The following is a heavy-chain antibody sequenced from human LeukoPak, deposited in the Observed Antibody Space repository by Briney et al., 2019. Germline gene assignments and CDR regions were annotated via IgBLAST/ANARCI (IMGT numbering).Heavy chain of an antibody. CDR1: GGTISSYY. CDR2: IYYDGST. Sequence: SETLSLTCTASGGTISSYYWSWIRQPPGKGLEWIGYIYYDGSTTYNPSLKSRVTISVDTSKNQFSLKLSSVTAADTAVYYCARDRPCGGDCYPLAFDIWGQGTMVTVSS. CDR3: ARDRPCGGDCYPLAFDI. J-gene: IGHJ3*02. V-gene: IGHV4-59*01. D-gene: IGHD2-21*02.